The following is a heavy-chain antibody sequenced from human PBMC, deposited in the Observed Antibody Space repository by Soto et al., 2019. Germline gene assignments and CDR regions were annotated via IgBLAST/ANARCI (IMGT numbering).Heavy chain of an antibody. CDR1: GFSLSTSGVG. Sequence: SGPTLVNPTQTLTLTCTFSGFSLSTSGVGVGWIRQPPGKALEWLALIYWNDDKRYSPSLKSRLTITKDTSKNQVVLTMTNMDPVDTATYYCARDPSNNLAYCGGDCYPYFDYWGQGTLVTVSS. CDR2: IYWNDDK. CDR3: ARDPSNNLAYCGGDCYPYFDY. J-gene: IGHJ4*02. V-gene: IGHV2-5*01. D-gene: IGHD2-21*02.